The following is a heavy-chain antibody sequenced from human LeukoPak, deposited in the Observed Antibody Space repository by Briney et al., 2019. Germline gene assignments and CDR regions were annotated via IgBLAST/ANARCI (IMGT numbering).Heavy chain of an antibody. CDR3: ASLTRNYDILTGYGPYYFDY. Sequence: PSQTLSLTCTVSGGSISSGDYYWSWIRQPPGKGLEWIGYIYNSGSTYHNSSLKSRVSISVDTSKNQFSLKVSSVTAADTAVYYCASLTRNYDILTGYGPYYFDYWSQGTLVTVSS. CDR2: IYNSGST. V-gene: IGHV4-30-4*08. D-gene: IGHD3-9*01. CDR1: GGSISSGDYY. J-gene: IGHJ4*02.